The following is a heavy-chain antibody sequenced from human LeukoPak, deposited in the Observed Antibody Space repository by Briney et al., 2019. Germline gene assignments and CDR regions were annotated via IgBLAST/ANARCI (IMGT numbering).Heavy chain of an antibody. CDR2: ISWDGGST. CDR1: GFTFDDYA. V-gene: IGHV3-43D*03. Sequence: PGGSLRLSCAASGFTFDDYAMHWVRQAPGKGLEWVSLISWDGGSTYYADSVKGRFTISRDNSKNSLYLQMNSLRAEDTALYYCAKDIYGDPGYGFDYWGQGTLVTVCS. D-gene: IGHD4-17*01. CDR3: AKDIYGDPGYGFDY. J-gene: IGHJ4*02.